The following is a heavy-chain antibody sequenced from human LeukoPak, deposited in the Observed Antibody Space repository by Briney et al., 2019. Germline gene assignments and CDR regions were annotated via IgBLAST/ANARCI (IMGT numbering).Heavy chain of an antibody. D-gene: IGHD2-15*01. Sequence: SETLSLTCTVAGGSISGHYWNWIRQPPGKGLEWIGYISYSGSTKYNPSPKTRVTISIDASKTQFFLRLNSVTAADTAVYYCARDAYTPFDSWGQGTLVTVSS. CDR1: GGSISGHY. V-gene: IGHV4-59*11. J-gene: IGHJ4*01. CDR2: ISYSGST. CDR3: ARDAYTPFDS.